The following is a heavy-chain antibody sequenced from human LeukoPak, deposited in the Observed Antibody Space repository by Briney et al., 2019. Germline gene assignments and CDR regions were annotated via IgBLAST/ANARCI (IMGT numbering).Heavy chain of an antibody. D-gene: IGHD6-13*01. V-gene: IGHV3-23*01. Sequence: GGSLRLSCAASGFTFSSYAMSWVRQAPGKGLEWVSAISGSGGSTYYADSVKGRFTISRDNSKNTLYLQMNSLRAEDTAVYFCAKQSAGSAAWYSLHYDFWGQGTLVTVSS. CDR1: GFTFSSYA. J-gene: IGHJ4*02. CDR2: ISGSGGST. CDR3: AKQSAGSAAWYSLHYDF.